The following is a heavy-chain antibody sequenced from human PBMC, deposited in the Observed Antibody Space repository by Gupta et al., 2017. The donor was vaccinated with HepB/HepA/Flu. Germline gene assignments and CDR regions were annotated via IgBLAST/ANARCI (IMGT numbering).Heavy chain of an antibody. Sequence: QVQLVESGGGVVQPGRSLRLSCAASGFTFSSYGMHWVRQAPGKGLEWVAVISYDGSNKYYADSVKGRFTISRDNSKNTLYLQMNSLRAEDTAVYYCARGYYDFWSGYYIFGWFDPWGQGTLVTVSS. V-gene: IGHV3-30*03. CDR3: ARGYYDFWSGYYIFGWFDP. CDR1: GFTFSSYG. D-gene: IGHD3-3*01. J-gene: IGHJ5*02. CDR2: ISYDGSNK.